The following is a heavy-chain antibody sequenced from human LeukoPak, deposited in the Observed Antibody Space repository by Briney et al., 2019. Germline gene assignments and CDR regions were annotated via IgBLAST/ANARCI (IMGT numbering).Heavy chain of an antibody. CDR1: GFTFSSYG. V-gene: IGHV3-30*03. Sequence: PGRSLRLSCAASGFTFSSYGMHWVRQAPGKGLEWVAVISYDGSNKYYADSVKGRFTISRDNSKNTLYLQMNSLRAEDTAVYYCAHSHVDTAMGPFDYWGQGTLVTVSS. CDR2: ISYDGSNK. D-gene: IGHD5-18*01. J-gene: IGHJ4*02. CDR3: AHSHVDTAMGPFDY.